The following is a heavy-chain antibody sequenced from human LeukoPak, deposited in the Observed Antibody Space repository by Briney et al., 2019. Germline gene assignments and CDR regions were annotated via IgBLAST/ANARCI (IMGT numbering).Heavy chain of an antibody. V-gene: IGHV3-30*02. CDR1: GFTFSSYG. D-gene: IGHD2-2*01. Sequence: GGSLRLSCAASGFTFSSYGTHWVRQAPGKGLEWVAFIRYDGSNKYYADSVKGRFTISRDSSKNTLYLQMNSLRAEDTAVYYCAKDRRYCSSTSCHYFDYWGQGTLVTVSS. CDR2: IRYDGSNK. J-gene: IGHJ4*02. CDR3: AKDRRYCSSTSCHYFDY.